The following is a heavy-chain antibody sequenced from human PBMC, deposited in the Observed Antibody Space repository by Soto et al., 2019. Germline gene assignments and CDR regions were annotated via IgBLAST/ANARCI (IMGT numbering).Heavy chain of an antibody. CDR3: ARVNRGYSGSYDANWFDP. J-gene: IGHJ5*02. V-gene: IGHV4-31*03. D-gene: IGHD1-26*01. CDR1: GGSISSGGYY. CDR2: IYYSGST. Sequence: QVQLQESGPGLVKPSQTLSLTCTVSGGSISSGGYYWSWIRQHPGKGLEWIGYIYYSGSTYYNPSLKSRVTISVDTSKNHVSLKLSSVTAADTAVYYCARVNRGYSGSYDANWFDPWGQGTLVTVSS.